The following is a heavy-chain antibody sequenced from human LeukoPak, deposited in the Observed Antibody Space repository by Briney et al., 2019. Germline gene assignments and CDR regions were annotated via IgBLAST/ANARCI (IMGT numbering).Heavy chain of an antibody. D-gene: IGHD3-22*01. Sequence: SETLSLTCTVSGDSISGGTYYWSWIRQPAGKGLEYIGYIYSSGSTNYNPSLKSRVTMSVDTSKNQFSLKLSSVTAADTAVYYCARDSRYSDTSGYYYSHYYMDVWGKGTTVTVSS. V-gene: IGHV4-61*10. CDR2: IYSSGST. CDR3: ARDSRYSDTSGYYYSHYYMDV. J-gene: IGHJ6*03. CDR1: GDSISGGTYY.